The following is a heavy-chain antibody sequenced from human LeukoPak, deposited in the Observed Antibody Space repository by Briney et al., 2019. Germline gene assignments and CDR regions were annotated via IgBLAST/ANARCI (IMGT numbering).Heavy chain of an antibody. Sequence: SETLSLTCAVSGGSISSSNWWSWVRQPPGKGLEWIGEIYHSGSTNYNPSLKSRVTISVDKSKNQFSLKLSSVTAADTAVYYCAKDLRLIRCYFDYWGQGTLVTVSS. CDR1: GGSISSSNW. J-gene: IGHJ4*02. V-gene: IGHV4-4*02. CDR3: AKDLRLIRCYFDY. CDR2: IYHSGST. D-gene: IGHD3-3*01.